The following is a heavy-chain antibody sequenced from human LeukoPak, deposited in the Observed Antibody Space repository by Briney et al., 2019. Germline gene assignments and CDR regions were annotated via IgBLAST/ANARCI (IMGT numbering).Heavy chain of an antibody. V-gene: IGHV1-69*04. Sequence: VASVKVSCKASGGTFSSYAISWVRQAPGQGLEWMGRIIPILGIANYAQKFQGRVTITADKSTSTAYMELSSLRYEDTAVYYCARDLVGMGRDGDYVGFHPWGQGTLVTVSS. CDR2: IIPILGIA. CDR3: ARDLVGMGRDGDYVGFHP. J-gene: IGHJ5*02. D-gene: IGHD4-17*01. CDR1: GGTFSSYA.